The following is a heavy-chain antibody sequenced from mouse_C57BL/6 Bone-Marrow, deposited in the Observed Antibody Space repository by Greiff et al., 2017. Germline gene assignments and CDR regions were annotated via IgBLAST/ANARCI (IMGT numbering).Heavy chain of an antibody. Sequence: EVHLVESGGGLVKPGGSLKLSCAASGFTFSDYGMHWVRQAPEKGLEWVAYISSGSSTIYYADTVKGRFTISRDNAKNNLYLQMSHLKSEDTAMYYCARDPITTVVKGFAYWGQGTLVTVSA. CDR1: GFTFSDYG. J-gene: IGHJ3*01. CDR3: ARDPITTVVKGFAY. CDR2: ISSGSSTI. D-gene: IGHD1-1*01. V-gene: IGHV5-17*03.